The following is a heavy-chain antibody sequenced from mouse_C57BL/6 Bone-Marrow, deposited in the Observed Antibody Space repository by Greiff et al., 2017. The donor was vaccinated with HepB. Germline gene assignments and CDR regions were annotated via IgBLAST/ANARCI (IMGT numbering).Heavy chain of an antibody. V-gene: IGHV2-4*01. Sequence: VQGVESGPGLVQPSQSLSIPCTVSGFSLTSYGVHWVRQPPGKGLEWLGVIWSGGSTDYNAAFISRLSISKDNSKSQVFFKMNSLQADDTAIYYCAKNDGYCFWYFDVWGTGTTVTVSS. D-gene: IGHD2-3*01. CDR3: AKNDGYCFWYFDV. J-gene: IGHJ1*03. CDR2: IWSGGST. CDR1: GFSLTSYG.